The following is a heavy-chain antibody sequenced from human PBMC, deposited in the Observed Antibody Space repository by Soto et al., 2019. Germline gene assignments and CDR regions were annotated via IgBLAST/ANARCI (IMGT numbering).Heavy chain of an antibody. Sequence: SETLSLTCTVSGGSISSYYWSWIRQPPGKGLEWIGYIYYSGSTNYNPSLKSRVTISVDTSKNQFSLKLSSVTAADTAVYYCARDSVYALDYWGQGTLVTVSS. CDR1: GGSISSYY. V-gene: IGHV4-59*01. D-gene: IGHD2-2*01. CDR2: IYYSGST. CDR3: ARDSVYALDY. J-gene: IGHJ4*02.